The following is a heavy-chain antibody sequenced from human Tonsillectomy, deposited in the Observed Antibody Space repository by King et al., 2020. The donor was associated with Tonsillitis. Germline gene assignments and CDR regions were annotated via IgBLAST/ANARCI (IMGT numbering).Heavy chain of an antibody. V-gene: IGHV3-48*03. CDR2: ISSSGDTI. J-gene: IGHJ6*03. Sequence: VQLVQSGGGLVQPGGSLRLSCAASGFTFSSYEMNWVRQAPGKGLEWVSYISSSGDTIYYADSVKGRFTISRDSAKNSLYLQMNSLRGEDTAVYYCARLSVLRGIYYFYYYMDVWGKGTTVTVSS. CDR1: GFTFSSYE. D-gene: IGHD3-10*01. CDR3: ARLSVLRGIYYFYYYMDV.